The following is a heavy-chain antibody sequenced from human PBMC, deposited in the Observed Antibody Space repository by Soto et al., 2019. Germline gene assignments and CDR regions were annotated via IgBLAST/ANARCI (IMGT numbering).Heavy chain of an antibody. CDR3: ARSLNRSPGYFDY. J-gene: IGHJ4*02. CDR1: GGSISSGDYY. V-gene: IGHV4-30-4*01. Sequence: SETLSLTCTVSGGSISSGDYYWSWIRQPPGKGLEWIGYIYYSGSTYYNPSLKSRVTISVDTSKNQFSLKLSSVTAADTAVYYCARSLNRSPGYFDYWGQGTLVTVSS. CDR2: IYYSGST.